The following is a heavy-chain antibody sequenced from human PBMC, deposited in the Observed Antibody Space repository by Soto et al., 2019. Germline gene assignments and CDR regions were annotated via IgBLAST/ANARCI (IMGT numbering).Heavy chain of an antibody. Sequence: SETLSLTCTVSGGSISSYYWSWIRQPPGKGLEWIGYIYYSGSTNYNPSLKSRVTISVDTSKNQFSLKLSSVTAADTAVYYCARRRGGPTIAARHYYYYYYMDVWGKGTTVTVSS. CDR2: IYYSGST. V-gene: IGHV4-59*08. CDR1: GGSISSYY. CDR3: ARRRGGPTIAARHYYYYYYMDV. D-gene: IGHD6-6*01. J-gene: IGHJ6*03.